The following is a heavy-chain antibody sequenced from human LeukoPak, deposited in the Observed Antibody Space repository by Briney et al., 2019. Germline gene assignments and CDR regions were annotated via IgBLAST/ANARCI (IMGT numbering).Heavy chain of an antibody. CDR2: INHSGST. Sequence: ASETLSLTCAVYGGSFSGYYWSWIRQPPGKGLEWIGEINHSGSTNYNPSLKSRVTISVDTSKNQFSLKLSSVTAADTAVYYCARGHYGGNGPVTHWGQGTLVTVSS. CDR1: GGSFSGYY. CDR3: ARGHYGGNGPVTH. V-gene: IGHV4-34*01. J-gene: IGHJ4*02. D-gene: IGHD2-15*01.